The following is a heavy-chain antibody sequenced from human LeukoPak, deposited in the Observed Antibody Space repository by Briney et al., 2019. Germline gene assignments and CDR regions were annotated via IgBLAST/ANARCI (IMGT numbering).Heavy chain of an antibody. CDR3: ARDVGTDWYDT. CDR1: GFNIGVYW. V-gene: IGHV3-7*01. Sequence: GGSLRLSCAASGFNIGVYWMTCVRQAPGKGLEWVANIKQDGSERTYVDSVKGRFTIYRDNAYNSIYLQMNSLRVEDTAIYYCARDVGTDWYDTWGQGTLVSVSS. CDR2: IKQDGSER. J-gene: IGHJ5*02. D-gene: IGHD1-1*01.